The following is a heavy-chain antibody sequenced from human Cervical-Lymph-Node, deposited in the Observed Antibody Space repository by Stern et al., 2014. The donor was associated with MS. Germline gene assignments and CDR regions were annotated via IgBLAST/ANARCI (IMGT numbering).Heavy chain of an antibody. Sequence: EVQLVESGGGLVRPGESLKLSCEASGFTFGTFAMHWVRQAPGQGLAWVSRIDSDGTTTIYADSVKGRFTTSRDNAKDTLYLLMDSLRTDDTAVYYCARDPPAGFWGGYAWGTDHYYSMDVWGQGTTVTVSS. D-gene: IGHD3-3*01. V-gene: IGHV3-74*01. CDR1: GFTFGTFA. CDR3: ARDPPAGFWGGYAWGTDHYYSMDV. J-gene: IGHJ6*02. CDR2: IDSDGTTT.